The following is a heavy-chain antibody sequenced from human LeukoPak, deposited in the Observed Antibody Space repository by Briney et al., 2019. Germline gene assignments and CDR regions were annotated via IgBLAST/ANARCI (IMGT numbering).Heavy chain of an antibody. V-gene: IGHV3-23*01. CDR1: GFTFSSYA. CDR3: AKDYGYSYGYNWFDP. Sequence: GGSLRLSCAASGFTFSSYAMSWVRQAPGKGLEWVSAISGRGGSTYYADSVKGRFTISRDNSKNTLYLQMNSLRAEDTAVYYCAKDYGYSYGYNWFDPWGQGTLVTVSS. J-gene: IGHJ5*02. CDR2: ISGRGGST. D-gene: IGHD5-18*01.